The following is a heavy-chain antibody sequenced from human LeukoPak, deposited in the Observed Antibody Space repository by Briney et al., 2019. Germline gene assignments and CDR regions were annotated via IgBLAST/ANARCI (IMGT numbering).Heavy chain of an antibody. V-gene: IGHV3-21*01. CDR1: GFSFSIYS. Sequence: GGSLRLSCAGSGFSFSIYSMNWVRQAPGKGLEWVSSISSSSSSIYYADSLKGRFTISRDNAKDSLYLQMNSLRDEDTAVYYCARGPHCSSTSCYVTGAFDVWGQGTMVTVFS. D-gene: IGHD2-2*01. CDR2: ISSSSSSI. J-gene: IGHJ3*01. CDR3: ARGPHCSSTSCYVTGAFDV.